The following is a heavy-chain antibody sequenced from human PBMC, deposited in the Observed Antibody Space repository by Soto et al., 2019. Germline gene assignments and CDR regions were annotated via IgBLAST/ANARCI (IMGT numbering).Heavy chain of an antibody. V-gene: IGHV1-2*02. D-gene: IGHD2-2*01. CDR3: ARGGRYCISTSCYLSAFDI. CDR2: INPNSGGT. J-gene: IGHJ3*02. CDR1: GYTFTGYY. Sequence: ASVKVSCKSSGYTFTGYYMHWVRQAPGQGLEWMGWINPNSGGTNYAQKFQGRVTITADESTSTAYMELSSLRSEDTAVYYCARGGRYCISTSCYLSAFDIWGQGTMVTVSS.